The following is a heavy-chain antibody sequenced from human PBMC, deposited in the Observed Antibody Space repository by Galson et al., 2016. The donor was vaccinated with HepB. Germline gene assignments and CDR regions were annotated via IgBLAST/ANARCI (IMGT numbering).Heavy chain of an antibody. CDR2: ISKSGTTV. CDR1: GFTFGNYE. Sequence: SLRLSCAASGFTFGNYEMNWVRQAPGKGLEWVSFISKSGTTVYYADSVKGRFTTSRDNANNALYLHMDSLGVEDTAVYYCVRDDIVAPGEATYYFDYWGQGTLVTVSS. CDR3: VRDDIVAPGEATYYFDY. D-gene: IGHD5-12*01. V-gene: IGHV3-48*03. J-gene: IGHJ4*02.